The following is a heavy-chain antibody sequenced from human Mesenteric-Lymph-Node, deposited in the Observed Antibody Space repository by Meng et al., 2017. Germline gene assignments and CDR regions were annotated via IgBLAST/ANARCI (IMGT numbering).Heavy chain of an antibody. CDR1: GGSFSSYA. Sequence: SSVNVSCKASGGSFSSYAISRVRQAPGQGLEWMGGIIPIFGTANYAQKFQSRVTITTDESTNTAYMELSSLSSEDAAVYYCAKTTVAAGPYFDYWGQGTPVTVSS. CDR2: IIPIFGTA. CDR3: AKTTVAAGPYFDY. D-gene: IGHD4-23*01. V-gene: IGHV1-69*05. J-gene: IGHJ4*01.